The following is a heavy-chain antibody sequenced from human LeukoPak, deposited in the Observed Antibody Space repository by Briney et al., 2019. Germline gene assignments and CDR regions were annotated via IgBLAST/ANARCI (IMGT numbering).Heavy chain of an antibody. Sequence: SETLSLTCTVSGGSISSYYWNWIRQPPGKGLEWIGYIYTSGSTNYNPSLKSRVTISVDTSKNQFSLKLSSVTAADTAVYYCARLRVSSGALLYYYMDVWGKGTTVTVSS. V-gene: IGHV4-4*09. D-gene: IGHD1-26*01. CDR3: ARLRVSSGALLYYYMDV. J-gene: IGHJ6*03. CDR2: IYTSGST. CDR1: GGSISSYY.